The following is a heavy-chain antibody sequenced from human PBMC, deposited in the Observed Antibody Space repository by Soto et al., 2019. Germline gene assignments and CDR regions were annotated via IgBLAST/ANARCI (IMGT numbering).Heavy chain of an antibody. Sequence: LSLTCTVSGESIDTAGYYWTWIRQRPGRGLEWLGFIYHSGATYYSSSMKSRLSISIDRSQNQFSLKVTSVTAADTAVYFCSRGDYWGQGMLVTVSS. CDR1: GESIDTAGYY. CDR3: SRGDY. J-gene: IGHJ4*02. V-gene: IGHV4-31*03. CDR2: IYHSGAT.